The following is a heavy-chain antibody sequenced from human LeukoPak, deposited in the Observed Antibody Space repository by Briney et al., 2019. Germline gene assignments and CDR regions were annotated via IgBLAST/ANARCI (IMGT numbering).Heavy chain of an antibody. CDR2: ISGSGGST. CDR1: GFTFSTYA. J-gene: IGHJ4*02. D-gene: IGHD3-22*01. V-gene: IGHV3-23*01. CDR3: AKDVIHYYDSSGYPDY. Sequence: GGSLRLSCAVSGFTFSTYAMSWVRRAAGKGLEWVSAISGSGGSTYYADSVKGRFTISRDNSKNTLYLQMNSLRAEDTAVYYCAKDVIHYYDSSGYPDYWGQGTLVTVSS.